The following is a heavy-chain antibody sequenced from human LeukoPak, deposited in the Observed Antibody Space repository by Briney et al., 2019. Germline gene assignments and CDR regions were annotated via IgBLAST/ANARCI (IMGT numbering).Heavy chain of an antibody. D-gene: IGHD2-15*01. J-gene: IGHJ2*01. Sequence: SETLSLTCAVYGGSFSGYYWSWIRQPPGKGLEWIGEINHSGSTNYNPSLKSRVTISVDTSKNQFSLKLSSVTAADTAVYYCARGGIVVVVAATGPRGWYFDLWDRGTLVTVSS. CDR3: ARGGIVVVVAATGPRGWYFDL. V-gene: IGHV4-34*01. CDR1: GGSFSGYY. CDR2: INHSGST.